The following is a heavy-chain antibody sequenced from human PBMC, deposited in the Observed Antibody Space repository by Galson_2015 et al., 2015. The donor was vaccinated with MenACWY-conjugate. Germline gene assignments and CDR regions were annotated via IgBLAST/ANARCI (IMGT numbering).Heavy chain of an antibody. CDR3: ARDLGFDCSHNDCYSPY. V-gene: IGHV3-7*03. CDR2: IKQDGSEK. D-gene: IGHD2-15*01. CDR1: GFIFNNYW. J-gene: IGHJ4*02. Sequence: SLRLSCAASGFIFNNYWMSWVRQVPGKGPEWVANIKQDGSEKYYVDSVRGRFTISRDNAKSSLFLQMNSLRAEDTAVYYCARDLGFDCSHNDCYSPYWGQGTLVTVSS.